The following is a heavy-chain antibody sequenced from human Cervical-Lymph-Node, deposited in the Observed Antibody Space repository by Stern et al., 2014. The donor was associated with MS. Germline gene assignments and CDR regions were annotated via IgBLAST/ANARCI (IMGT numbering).Heavy chain of an antibody. CDR2: VYPGDSVT. Sequence: VQLGQSGAEGKKPGESLKISCKGFGYTFSSYWIGLVRQMPGGGLECMGIVYPGDSVTRYTPSCQGLVATSADKSISTAYLQWSSLKAWDTAIYYCARSVIPRAYYGMDVWGQGTTVTVSS. CDR1: GYTFSSYW. D-gene: IGHD2/OR15-2a*01. J-gene: IGHJ6*02. V-gene: IGHV5-51*01. CDR3: ARSVIPRAYYGMDV.